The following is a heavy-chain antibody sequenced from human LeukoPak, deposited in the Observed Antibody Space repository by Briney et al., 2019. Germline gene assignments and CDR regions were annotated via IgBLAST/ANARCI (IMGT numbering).Heavy chain of an antibody. CDR2: ISYDGSNK. V-gene: IGHV3-30*18. D-gene: IGHD5-12*01. J-gene: IGHJ4*02. CDR1: GFTFSSYG. Sequence: GGSLRLSCAASGFTFSSYGMHWVRQAPGKGLEWVAVISYDGSNKYYADSVKGRFTISRDNSKNTLYLQMNSLRAEDTAVYYCAKDLWSGGGYDPYFDYWGQGTLVTVSS. CDR3: AKDLWSGGGYDPYFDY.